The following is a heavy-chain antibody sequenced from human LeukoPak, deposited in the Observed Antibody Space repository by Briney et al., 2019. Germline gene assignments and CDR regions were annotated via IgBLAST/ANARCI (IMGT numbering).Heavy chain of an antibody. V-gene: IGHV4-39*07. CDR1: GGSISSSSYY. J-gene: IGHJ6*03. D-gene: IGHD5-18*01. CDR2: IYYSGST. Sequence: PSETLSLTCTVSGGSISSSSYYWGWIRQPPGKGLEWIGSIYYSGSTYYNPSLESRLTISLDTSQNQISLRLRSVTAADTAVYYCARGYRGYRFGLPFYYMDVWGKGTTGTISS. CDR3: ARGYRGYRFGLPFYYMDV.